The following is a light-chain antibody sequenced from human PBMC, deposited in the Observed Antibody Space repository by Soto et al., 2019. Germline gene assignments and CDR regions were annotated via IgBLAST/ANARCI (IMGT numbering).Light chain of an antibody. V-gene: IGKV3-15*01. J-gene: IGKJ1*01. CDR3: QLRNNWPPTWT. Sequence: EIVMTQSPATLSVSPGERATLSCRASQSVSSNLAWYQQIPGQAPRLLIYGASTRATGVPARFSGSGSGTEFTLTISSLEPEDFAVYYCQLRNNWPPTWTFGQGTKVEIK. CDR1: QSVSSN. CDR2: GAS.